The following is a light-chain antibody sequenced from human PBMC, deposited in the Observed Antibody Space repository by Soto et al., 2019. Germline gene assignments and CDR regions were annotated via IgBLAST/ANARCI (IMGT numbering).Light chain of an antibody. CDR3: QQYGNLPLT. CDR2: DAS. V-gene: IGKV1-33*01. Sequence: DIQMTQSPSSLSAFVGDRVTITCQASQDINMYLNWYQQKPGKAPKLLIYDASNLATGVPSKFSGSGSETEFTFCISSLQPEDVATYYCQQYGNLPLTFGGFTKVEI. J-gene: IGKJ4*01. CDR1: QDINMY.